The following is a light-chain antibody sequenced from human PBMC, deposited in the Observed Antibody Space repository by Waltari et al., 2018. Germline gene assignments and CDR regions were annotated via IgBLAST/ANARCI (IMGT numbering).Light chain of an antibody. CDR3: SSYTSSSTRV. Sequence: QSALTPPASVSGSPGQSITLPCPGTTIDVGGYNSVPWYQQHPGKAPKLMIYDVSNRPSGVSNRFSGSKSGNTASLTISGLQAEDEADYYCSSYTSSSTRVFGTGTKVTVL. CDR1: TIDVGGYNS. J-gene: IGLJ1*01. V-gene: IGLV2-14*03. CDR2: DVS.